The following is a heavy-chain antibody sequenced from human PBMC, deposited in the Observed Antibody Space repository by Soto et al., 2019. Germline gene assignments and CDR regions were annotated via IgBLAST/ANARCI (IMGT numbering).Heavy chain of an antibody. CDR2: TYYMSKWYN. D-gene: IGHD3-10*01. V-gene: IGHV6-1*01. CDR1: GDSVSSNSAA. CDR3: ARGRSRRFRDQKDAFDI. J-gene: IGHJ3*02. Sequence: SETLSLTCAISGDSVSSNSAAWNWIRQSPSRGLEWLGRTYYMSKWYNDYAVSVKSRITINPDTSKNQFSLQLNSVTPEDTAVYYCARGRSRRFRDQKDAFDIWGQGTMVTVSS.